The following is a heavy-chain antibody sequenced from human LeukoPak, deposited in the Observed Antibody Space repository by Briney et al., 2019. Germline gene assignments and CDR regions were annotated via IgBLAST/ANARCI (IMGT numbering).Heavy chain of an antibody. CDR1: GFIFSSYA. J-gene: IGHJ4*02. V-gene: IGHV3-23*01. CDR3: AKLTVATFRSLFDS. Sequence: GESLRLSCVASGFIFSSYAMTWVRQTPGKGLEWVSGISGRADSTYYADSVKGRFTISRDNSKNTLYLHMNSLRADDTAVYYCAKLTVATFRSLFDSWGQGTLVAVSS. D-gene: IGHD5-12*01. CDR2: ISGRADST.